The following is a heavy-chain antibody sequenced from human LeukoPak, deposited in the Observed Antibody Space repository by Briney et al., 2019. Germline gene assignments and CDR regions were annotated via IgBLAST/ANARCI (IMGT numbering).Heavy chain of an antibody. CDR2: IRYDGSNK. D-gene: IGHD2-21*02. CDR3: ATEGYCGGDCPKEYYYYYYYMDV. V-gene: IGHV3-30*02. J-gene: IGHJ6*03. Sequence: GGSLRLSCAASGFSFDSYGIHWVRQAPGKGLEWVAFIRYDGSNKYYAESVQGRLTISRDNSKNTMYLQMNSLRAEDTALYYCATEGYCGGDCPKEYYYYYYYMDVWGKGTTVTVSS. CDR1: GFSFDSYG.